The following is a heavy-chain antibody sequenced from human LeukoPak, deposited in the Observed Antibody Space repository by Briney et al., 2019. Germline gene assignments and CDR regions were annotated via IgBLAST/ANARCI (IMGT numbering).Heavy chain of an antibody. CDR3: ARSDREYFQH. Sequence: GGSLRLSCAASGFTFSSYAMSWVRQAPGKGLEWVSYISSSSSTIYYADSVKGRFTISRDNAKNSLYLQMNSLRAEDTAVYYCARSDREYFQHWGQGTLVTVSS. CDR1: GFTFSSYA. J-gene: IGHJ1*01. V-gene: IGHV3-48*04. CDR2: ISSSSSTI.